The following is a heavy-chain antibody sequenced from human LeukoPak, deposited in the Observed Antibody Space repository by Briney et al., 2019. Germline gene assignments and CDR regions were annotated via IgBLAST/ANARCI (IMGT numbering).Heavy chain of an antibody. D-gene: IGHD6-19*01. J-gene: IGHJ5*01. CDR2: IYYSGST. CDR3: ARSEESVAGRLGS. CDR1: GGSISSSSYY. V-gene: IGHV4-39*07. Sequence: SETLSLTCTVSGGSISSSSYYWGWIRQPPGKGLEWIGSIYYSGSTYYNPSLKSRVTISVDTSKNQFSLKLSSVTAADTAVYYCARSEESVAGRLGSWGQGTLVTVSS.